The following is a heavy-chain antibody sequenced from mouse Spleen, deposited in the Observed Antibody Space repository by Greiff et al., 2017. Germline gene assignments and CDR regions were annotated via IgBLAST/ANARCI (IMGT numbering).Heavy chain of an antibody. CDR3: ARWGFGMDY. V-gene: IGHV5-17*02. J-gene: IGHJ4*01. CDR1: GFTFSSFG. Sequence: EVMLVESGGGLVQPGGSRKLSCAASGFTFSSFGMHWVRQAPEKGLEWVAYISSGSSTIYYADTVKGRFTISRDNPKNTLFLQMTSLRSEDTAMYYCARWGFGMDYWGQGTSVTVSS. CDR2: ISSGSSTI.